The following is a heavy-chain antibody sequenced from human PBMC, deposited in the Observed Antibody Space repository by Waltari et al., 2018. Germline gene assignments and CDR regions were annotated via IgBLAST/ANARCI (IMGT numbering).Heavy chain of an antibody. CDR1: GGSFSGYY. CDR2: INHSGRT. V-gene: IGHV4-34*01. J-gene: IGHJ5*02. D-gene: IGHD3-10*01. CDR3: ARGKILLWFGEAKMAWFDP. Sequence: QVQLQQWGAGLLKPSETLSLTCAVYGGSFSGYYWSWIRQPPGKGLEWIGEINHSGRTNYNPSLKSRVTISVDTSKNQFSLKLSSVTAADTAVYYCARGKILLWFGEAKMAWFDPWGQGTLVTVSS.